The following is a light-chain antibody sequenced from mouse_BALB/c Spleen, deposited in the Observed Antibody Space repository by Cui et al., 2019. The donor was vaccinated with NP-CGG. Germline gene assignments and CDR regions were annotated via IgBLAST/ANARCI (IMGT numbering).Light chain of an antibody. CDR1: TGAVTTSNY. Sequence: QAVVTQESALTTSPGETVTLTCRSSTGAVTTSNYANWVQKKPDHLFTGLIGGTNNRVPGVPARFSGSLIEDKAALTITGAQTEDEAIYFCALWYSNHWVFGGGTKLTVL. V-gene: IGLV1*01. CDR2: GTN. CDR3: ALWYSNHWV. J-gene: IGLJ1*01.